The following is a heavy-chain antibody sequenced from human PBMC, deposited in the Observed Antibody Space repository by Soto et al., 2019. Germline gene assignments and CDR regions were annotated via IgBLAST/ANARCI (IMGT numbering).Heavy chain of an antibody. CDR2: IYYSGST. CDR1: GGSISSYY. D-gene: IGHD3-3*01. Sequence: SETLSLTCTVSGGSISSYYWSWIRQPPGKGLEWIGYIYYSGSTNYNPSLKSRVTISVDTSKNQFSLKLSSVTAADTAVYYCARAHYDFWSGYAYYFYYWGQGTLVTVSS. J-gene: IGHJ4*02. V-gene: IGHV4-59*01. CDR3: ARAHYDFWSGYAYYFYY.